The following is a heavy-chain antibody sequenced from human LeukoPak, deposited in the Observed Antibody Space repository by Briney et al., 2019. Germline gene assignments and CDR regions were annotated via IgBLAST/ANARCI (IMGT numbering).Heavy chain of an antibody. V-gene: IGHV4-59*01. Sequence: SETLSLTCTVSGGSISSYYWTWIRQPPGKGLEWIGSLYYSGSTNYNPSLKSRVTISVDTSKNQFSLKLSSVTAADTAVYYCARRHVEYSSSSDPYYFDYWGQGTLVTVSS. J-gene: IGHJ4*02. D-gene: IGHD6-6*01. CDR2: LYYSGST. CDR1: GGSISSYY. CDR3: ARRHVEYSSSSDPYYFDY.